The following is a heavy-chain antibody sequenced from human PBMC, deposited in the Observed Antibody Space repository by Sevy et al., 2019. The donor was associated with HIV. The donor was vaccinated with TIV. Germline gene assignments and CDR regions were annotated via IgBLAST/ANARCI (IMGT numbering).Heavy chain of an antibody. CDR1: GYTFTNYG. CDR2: ISGNSGDA. V-gene: IGHV1-8*01. Sequence: ASVKVSCKASGYTFTNYGVNWVRQAPGQGLEWMGWISGNSGDAGYGQKFQGRVTMTRDNSINTAYLELRGLTSEDTAVYYCAGMDYLAHDSGTDWFDPWGRGTLVTVSS. CDR3: AGMDYLAHDSGTDWFDP. J-gene: IGHJ5*02. D-gene: IGHD3-10*01.